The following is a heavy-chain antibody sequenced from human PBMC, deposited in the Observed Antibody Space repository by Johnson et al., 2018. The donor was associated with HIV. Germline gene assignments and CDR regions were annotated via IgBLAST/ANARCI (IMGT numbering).Heavy chain of an antibody. Sequence: VQLVESGGRVVQPGGSLRLSCAASGFTFSDYYMSWVRQAPGKGLEWVSVIYSGGSTYYADSVKGRFTLSRDNSKNTLYLQMGRLRAEDMAVYYCASEVPVVPAVEGTSDAFDIWGQGTMVTVSS. J-gene: IGHJ3*02. V-gene: IGHV3-66*01. CDR3: ASEVPVVPAVEGTSDAFDI. CDR1: GFTFSDYY. CDR2: IYSGGST. D-gene: IGHD2-2*01.